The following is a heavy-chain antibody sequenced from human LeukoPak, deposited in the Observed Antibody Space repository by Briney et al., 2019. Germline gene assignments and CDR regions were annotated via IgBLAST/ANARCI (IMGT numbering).Heavy chain of an antibody. J-gene: IGHJ4*02. D-gene: IGHD1-26*01. CDR3: AAGLALVGATAS. V-gene: IGHV1-58*02. CDR2: IVVGSGNT. Sequence: SVKVSCKASRFTFTSSAMQWVRQARGQRLEWIGWIVVGSGNTNYAQKFQERVTITRDMSTSTAYMELSSLRSEDTAVYYCAAGLALVGATASWGQGTLVTVSS. CDR1: RFTFTSSA.